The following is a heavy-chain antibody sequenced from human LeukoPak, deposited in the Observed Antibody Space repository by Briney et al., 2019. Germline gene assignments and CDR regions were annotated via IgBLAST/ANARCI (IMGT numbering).Heavy chain of an antibody. CDR1: GFTFSSYA. CDR3: ARDSPQWLVLDY. CDR2: VSYDGSNK. V-gene: IGHV3-30*04. J-gene: IGHJ4*02. Sequence: PGGSLRLSCAASGFTFSSYAMHWVRQAPGKGPEWVAVVSYDGSNKYYADSVKGRFTISRDNSKNTLYLQMNSLRAEDTAVYYCARDSPQWLVLDYWGQGTLVTVSS. D-gene: IGHD6-19*01.